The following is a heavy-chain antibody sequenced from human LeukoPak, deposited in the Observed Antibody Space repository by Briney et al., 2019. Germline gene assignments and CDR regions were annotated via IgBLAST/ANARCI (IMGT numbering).Heavy chain of an antibody. CDR3: ARERARNWFDP. V-gene: IGHV3-53*01. Sequence: GGSLRLSCAASGFTVSSNYMSWVRQAPGKGLEWVSVIYSGGSTYYADSVKGRFTISRDNSKTTLYLQMNSLRAEDTAVYYCARERARNWFDPWGQGTLVTVSS. CDR1: GFTVSSNY. J-gene: IGHJ5*02. CDR2: IYSGGST.